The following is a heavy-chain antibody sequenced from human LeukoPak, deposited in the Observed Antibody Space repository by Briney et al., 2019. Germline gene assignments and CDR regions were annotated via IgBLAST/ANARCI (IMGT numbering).Heavy chain of an antibody. Sequence: GRSLRLSCAASGFTFHDYAMHWVRQAPGKGLEWVSRISWNSGSIGYADSVKGRFTISRDNAKNSLYLQMNSLRAEDTALYYCAKDGGAKGIITTVFDYWGQGTLVTVSS. CDR3: AKDGGAKGIITTVFDY. CDR2: ISWNSGSI. CDR1: GFTFHDYA. D-gene: IGHD3-10*01. V-gene: IGHV3-9*01. J-gene: IGHJ4*02.